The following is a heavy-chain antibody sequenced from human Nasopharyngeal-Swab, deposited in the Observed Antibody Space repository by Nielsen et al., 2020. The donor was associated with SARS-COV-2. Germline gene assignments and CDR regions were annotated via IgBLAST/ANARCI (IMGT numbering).Heavy chain of an antibody. CDR1: GGSISSSSYY. V-gene: IGHV4-39*01. CDR3: ARGSGSYKEILFVY. CDR2: IYYSGST. Sequence: SETLSLTCTVSGGSISSSSYYRGWIRQPPGKGLEWIGSIYYSGSTYYNPSLKSRVTISVDTSKNQFSLKLSSVTAADTAVYYCARGSGSYKEILFVYWGQGTLVTVSS. D-gene: IGHD1-26*01. J-gene: IGHJ4*02.